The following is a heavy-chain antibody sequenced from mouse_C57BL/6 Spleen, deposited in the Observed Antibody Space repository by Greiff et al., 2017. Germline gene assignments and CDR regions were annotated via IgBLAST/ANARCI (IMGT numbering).Heavy chain of an antibody. D-gene: IGHD1-1*01. CDR2: SYPGGGYT. Sequence: QVQLQQSGAELVRPGTSVKMSCKASGYTFTNYWIGWAKQRPGHGLEWIGDSYPGGGYTNYNEKFKGKATLTADKSSSTAYMQFSSLTSEDSAIYYCAIYYGSSYPYFDVWGTGTTVTVSS. V-gene: IGHV1-63*01. CDR1: GYTFTNYW. J-gene: IGHJ1*03. CDR3: AIYYGSSYPYFDV.